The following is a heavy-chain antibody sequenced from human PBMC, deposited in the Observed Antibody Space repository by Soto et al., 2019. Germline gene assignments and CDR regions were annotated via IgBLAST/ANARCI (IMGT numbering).Heavy chain of an antibody. CDR1: GFTFSSYS. D-gene: IGHD3-3*01. Sequence: GGSLRLSCAASGFTFSSYSMNWVRQAPGKGLEWVSSISSSSSYIYYADSVKGRFTISRDNAKNSLYLQMNSLRAEDTAVYYCARDRAGSYYDFWSGYSNWLDPWGQGTLVTVSS. CDR2: ISSSSSYI. J-gene: IGHJ5*02. V-gene: IGHV3-21*01. CDR3: ARDRAGSYYDFWSGYSNWLDP.